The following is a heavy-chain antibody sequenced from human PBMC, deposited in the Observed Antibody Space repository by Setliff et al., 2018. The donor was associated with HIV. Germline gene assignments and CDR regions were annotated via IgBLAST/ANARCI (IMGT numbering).Heavy chain of an antibody. V-gene: IGHV4-59*11. CDR3: ARERSLITNRRYFDP. CDR2: ISYSGST. D-gene: IGHD3-16*01. Sequence: SETLSLTCTVSGGSTTSHYWNWIRQPPGTGLEWLGFISYSGSTDYNPSVQSRITISAGTSKNQFSLELSSVTAADTAVYYCARERSLITNRRYFDPWGQGTLVTVS. J-gene: IGHJ5*02. CDR1: GGSTTSHY.